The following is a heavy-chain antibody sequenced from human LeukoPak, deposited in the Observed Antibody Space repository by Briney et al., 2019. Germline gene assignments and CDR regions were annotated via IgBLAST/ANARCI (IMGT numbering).Heavy chain of an antibody. CDR1: GFTVSSNY. D-gene: IGHD3-10*01. J-gene: IGHJ4*02. CDR2: IKSKTDGGTT. Sequence: GGSLRLSCAASGFTVSSNYMSWVRQAPGKGLEWVGRIKSKTDGGTTDYAAPVKGRFTISGDDSKNTLYLQMNSLKTEDTAVYYCTTDRVWFGELLYNFDYWGQGTLVTVSS. CDR3: TTDRVWFGELLYNFDY. V-gene: IGHV3-15*01.